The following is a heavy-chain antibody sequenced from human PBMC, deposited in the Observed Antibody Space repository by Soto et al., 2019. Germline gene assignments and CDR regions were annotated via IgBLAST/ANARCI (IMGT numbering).Heavy chain of an antibody. V-gene: IGHV3-30*18. CDR1: GFTFSSYG. D-gene: IGHD2-2*01. J-gene: IGHJ3*02. CDR2: ISYDGSNK. Sequence: GGSLRLSCAASGFTFSSYGMHWVRQAPGKGLEWVAVISYDGSNKYYADSVKGRFTISRDNSKNTLYLQMNSLRAEDTAVYYCAKDQWYCSSTSCPRRKGGDFDIWGQGTMVTVSS. CDR3: AKDQWYCSSTSCPRRKGGDFDI.